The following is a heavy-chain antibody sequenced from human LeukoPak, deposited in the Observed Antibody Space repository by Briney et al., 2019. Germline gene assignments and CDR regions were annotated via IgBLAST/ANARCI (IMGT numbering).Heavy chain of an antibody. CDR2: IYYSGST. Sequence: SETLSLTCTVSGASISSGDYYWSWIRQPPGMGLEWFGYIYYSGSTNYNPSLKSRVTISVDTSKNQFSLKLSSVTAADTAVYYCARVEELWFGVSWGQGTLVTVSS. V-gene: IGHV4-61*08. J-gene: IGHJ5*02. CDR3: ARVEELWFGVS. D-gene: IGHD3-10*01. CDR1: GASISSGDYY.